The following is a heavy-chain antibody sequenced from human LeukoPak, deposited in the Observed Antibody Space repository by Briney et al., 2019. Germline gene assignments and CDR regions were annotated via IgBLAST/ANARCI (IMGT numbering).Heavy chain of an antibody. CDR3: ASAVPAAAIWFDP. CDR2: IYTSGSS. J-gene: IGHJ5*02. V-gene: IGHV4-4*09. D-gene: IGHD2-2*01. CDR1: GGSISSYY. Sequence: PSETLSLTCTVSGGSISSYYWSWVRQPPGKGLEWIGYIYTSGSSNYNPSLKSRVTISVDTSKNQFSLKLSSVTAADTAVYYCASAVPAAAIWFDPWGQGTLVTVSS.